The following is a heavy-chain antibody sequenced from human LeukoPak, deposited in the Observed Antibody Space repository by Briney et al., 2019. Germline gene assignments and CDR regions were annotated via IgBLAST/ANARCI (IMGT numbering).Heavy chain of an antibody. D-gene: IGHD2-2*02. J-gene: IGHJ5*02. V-gene: IGHV4-34*01. Sequence: SETLSLTCAVYGGSFRGYYWSWIRQPPGKGLEWIGEINHSGSTNYNPSLKSRVTISVDTSKNQFSLRLSSVTAADTAVYYCARDTEYPRLSNWFDPWGQGTLVTVSS. CDR1: GGSFRGYY. CDR3: ARDTEYPRLSNWFDP. CDR2: INHSGST.